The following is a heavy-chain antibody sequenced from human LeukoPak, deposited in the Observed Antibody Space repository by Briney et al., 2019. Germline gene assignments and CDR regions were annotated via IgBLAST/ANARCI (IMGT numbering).Heavy chain of an antibody. CDR1: GGTFSSYA. Sequence: SVKVSCKAPGGTFSSYAISWVRQAPGQGLEWMGGIIPIFGTANYAQKFQGRVTITADESTSTAYMELSSLRSEDTAVYYCARDHYHKIHSVMVTAPDYWGQGTLVIVSS. V-gene: IGHV1-69*13. D-gene: IGHD2-21*02. CDR3: ARDHYHKIHSVMVTAPDY. J-gene: IGHJ4*02. CDR2: IIPIFGTA.